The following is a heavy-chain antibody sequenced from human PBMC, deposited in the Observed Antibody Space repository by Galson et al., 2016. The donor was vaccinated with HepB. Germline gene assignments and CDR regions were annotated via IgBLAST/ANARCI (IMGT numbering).Heavy chain of an antibody. CDR3: AGATENDAFDI. V-gene: IGHV1-24*01. Sequence: SVKVSCKVSGFSLIDLSIHWVRQTPGKGLEWMGGFDPETEDNVYAPNFQGRITMTEDTSTGTAYMDLSSLRFEDTAVYYCAGATENDAFDIWGQGTKVTVSS. J-gene: IGHJ3*02. CDR1: GFSLIDLS. CDR2: FDPETEDN. D-gene: IGHD4-17*01.